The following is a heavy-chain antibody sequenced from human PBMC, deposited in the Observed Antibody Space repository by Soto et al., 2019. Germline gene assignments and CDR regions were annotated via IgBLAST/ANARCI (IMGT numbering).Heavy chain of an antibody. J-gene: IGHJ5*02. D-gene: IGHD3-16*01. CDR1: GFTFSSYG. V-gene: IGHV3-30*18. CDR2: ISYDGSKK. CDR3: AKNGGITGLLGWFGP. Sequence: QVPLVESGGGVVQPGRSLRLSCAASGFTFSSYGMHWVRQAPGKELEWVAVISYDGSKKYYADSVKGRFTISRDNSKNTLYLQMNSLRAEDTAVYYCAKNGGITGLLGWFGPWGQGTLVTVSS.